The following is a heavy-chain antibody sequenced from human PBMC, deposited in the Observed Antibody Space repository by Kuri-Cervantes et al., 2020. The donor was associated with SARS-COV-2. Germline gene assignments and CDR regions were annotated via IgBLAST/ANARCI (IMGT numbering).Heavy chain of an antibody. D-gene: IGHD2-2*01. Sequence: GESLKISCAASGFTLSSHTMNWVRQAPGKGLEWVSSISSSSSYIFYADSVKGRFTISRDNAKNSLYLQMNSLRAEDTAVYYCAREGDIVVVPAVYFDYWGQGTLVTVSS. V-gene: IGHV3-21*01. CDR3: AREGDIVVVPAVYFDY. J-gene: IGHJ4*02. CDR1: GFTLSSHT. CDR2: ISSSSSYI.